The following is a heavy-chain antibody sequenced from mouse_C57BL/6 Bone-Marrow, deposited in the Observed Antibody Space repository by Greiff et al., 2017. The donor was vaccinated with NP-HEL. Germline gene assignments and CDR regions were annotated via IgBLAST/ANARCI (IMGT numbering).Heavy chain of an antibody. CDR2: IDPENGDT. D-gene: IGHD2-2*01. CDR1: GFNIKDDY. Sequence: VQLQQSGAELVRPGASVKLSCTASGFNIKDDYMHWVKQRPEQGLEWIGWIDPENGDTEYASKFQGKATITADTSSNTAYLQLSSLTSEDTAVYYCTTTTMVTPFAYWGQGTLVTVSA. V-gene: IGHV14-4*01. J-gene: IGHJ3*01. CDR3: TTTTMVTPFAY.